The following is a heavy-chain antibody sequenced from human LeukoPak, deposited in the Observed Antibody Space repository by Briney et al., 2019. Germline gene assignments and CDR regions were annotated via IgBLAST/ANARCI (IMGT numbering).Heavy chain of an antibody. J-gene: IGHJ4*02. CDR2: INHSGST. CDR3: ATENGFNDY. CDR1: GDFFSGYY. V-gene: IGHV4-34*01. D-gene: IGHD2-8*01. Sequence: SETLSLTCAVYGDFFSGYYWSWIRQPPGKGLEWIGEINHSGSTNYNPSLKSRVTVSLDTSKNQFSLKLSSVTAADTAVYYCATENGFNDYWGQGTLVTVSS.